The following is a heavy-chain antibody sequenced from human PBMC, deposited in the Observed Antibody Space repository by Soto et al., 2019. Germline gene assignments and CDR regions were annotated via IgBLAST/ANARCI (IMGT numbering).Heavy chain of an antibody. CDR1: GFVFLNYA. CDR2: ISYDGSDL. D-gene: IGHD4-17*01. V-gene: IGHV3-30-3*01. J-gene: IGHJ6*02. Sequence: QVQLVESGGGVVQPGKSLRLSCTASGFVFLNYAFHWVRQAPGKGLEWVAVISYDGSDLFYADCVKGRFTISRDNSRDTLYLQMNSLRADDTAVYYCARVGNYGDSPYYNYATDVWGQGTTVTVSS. CDR3: ARVGNYGDSPYYNYATDV.